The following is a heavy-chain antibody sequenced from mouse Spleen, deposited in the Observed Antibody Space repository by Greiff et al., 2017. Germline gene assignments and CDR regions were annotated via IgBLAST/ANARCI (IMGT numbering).Heavy chain of an antibody. CDR1: GYAFSSSW. Sequence: VQGVESGPELVKPGASVKISCKASGYAFSSSWMNWVKQRPGKGLEWIGRIYPGDGDTNYNGKFKGKATLTADKSSSTAYMQLSSLTSEDSAVYFCARSAHDYWGQGTTLTVSS. J-gene: IGHJ2*01. CDR3: ARSAHDY. V-gene: IGHV1-82*01. CDR2: IYPGDGDT.